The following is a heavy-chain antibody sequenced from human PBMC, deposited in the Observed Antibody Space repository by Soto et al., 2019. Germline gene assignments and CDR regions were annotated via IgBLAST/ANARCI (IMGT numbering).Heavy chain of an antibody. D-gene: IGHD6-6*01. CDR1: GGSFSGYY. CDR3: ARVRSTGPYSSSSEFDY. V-gene: IGHV4-34*01. CDR2: INHSGST. J-gene: IGHJ4*02. Sequence: PSETLSLTCAVYGGSFSGYYWSWIRQPPGKGLEWIGEINHSGSTNYSPSLKSRVTISVDTSKNQFSLKLSSVTAADTAVYYCARVRSTGPYSSSSEFDYWGQGTLVTVSS.